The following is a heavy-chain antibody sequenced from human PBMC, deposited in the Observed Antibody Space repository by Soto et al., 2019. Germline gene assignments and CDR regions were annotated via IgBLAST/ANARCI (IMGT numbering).Heavy chain of an antibody. V-gene: IGHV1-69*01. CDR2: IIPFFGTA. J-gene: IGHJ4*02. D-gene: IGHD3-16*01. CDR1: GGTFSTFG. CDR3: ARTAPMDAGDKYYYDF. Sequence: QVQLVQSGAEVKKTGSSVKVSCKTSGGTFSTFGISWVRQAPGQGLEWMGGIIPFFGTAEYSQKFEDRITITAGESTNTVYMDLRSLTSEDTAIYYCARTAPMDAGDKYYYDFWGQGALVTVSS.